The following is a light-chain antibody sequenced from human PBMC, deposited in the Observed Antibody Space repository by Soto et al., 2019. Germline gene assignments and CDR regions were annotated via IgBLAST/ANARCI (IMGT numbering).Light chain of an antibody. Sequence: QSVLTQPPSVSGAPGQRVTISCTGTSSNIGAGYDVHWYQQHPGTAPKLLIYGNSNRPSGVPDRFSGSKSGTSASLAITGLQAEEEADYYCQSYDSSLSGHVVFGGGTKLTVL. V-gene: IGLV1-40*01. J-gene: IGLJ2*01. CDR1: SSNIGAGYD. CDR3: QSYDSSLSGHVV. CDR2: GNS.